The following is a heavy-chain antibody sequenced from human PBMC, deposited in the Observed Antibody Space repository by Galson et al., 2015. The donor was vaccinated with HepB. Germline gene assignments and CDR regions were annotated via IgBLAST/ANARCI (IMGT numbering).Heavy chain of an antibody. CDR3: ATGTLALSGPSLY. D-gene: IGHD2-15*01. V-gene: IGHV3-23*01. Sequence: SLRLSCAVSGFTFSSYAMRWVRQAPGKGLEWVSVISGSGGSTYYADSVKGRFTISRDNSENTLYPQLNSLAAEDTAVYYCATGTLALSGPSLYWGQGTLVIVSS. J-gene: IGHJ4*02. CDR2: ISGSGGST. CDR1: GFTFSSYA.